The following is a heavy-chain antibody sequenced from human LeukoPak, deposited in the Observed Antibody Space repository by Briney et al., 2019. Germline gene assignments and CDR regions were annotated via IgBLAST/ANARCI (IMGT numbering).Heavy chain of an antibody. CDR3: AKSVTADYSYYMDV. CDR1: GFTFSGHG. J-gene: IGHJ6*03. CDR2: ITGSGGTT. D-gene: IGHD2-21*02. Sequence: GGSLRLSCAASGFTFSGHGMSWVRQAPGKGLEWISGITGSGGTTYYARSLRGRFTTSRDNSKNMFYLQMKSLRVDDTAVYYCAKSVTADYSYYMDVWGKGATVTVSS. V-gene: IGHV3-23*01.